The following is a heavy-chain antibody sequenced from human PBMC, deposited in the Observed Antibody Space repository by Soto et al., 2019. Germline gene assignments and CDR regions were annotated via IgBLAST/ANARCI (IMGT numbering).Heavy chain of an antibody. D-gene: IGHD3-22*01. CDR2: IYPGDSDT. CDR3: ARPFTYYYDSSRYYGNAFDI. J-gene: IGHJ3*02. V-gene: IGHV5-51*01. Sequence: GESLKISCKGSGYSFTSYWIGWVRQMPGKGLEWMGIIYPGDSDTRYSPSFQGQVTISADKSISTAYLQWSSLKASDTAMYYCARPFTYYYDSSRYYGNAFDIWVQGTMVTVSS. CDR1: GYSFTSYW.